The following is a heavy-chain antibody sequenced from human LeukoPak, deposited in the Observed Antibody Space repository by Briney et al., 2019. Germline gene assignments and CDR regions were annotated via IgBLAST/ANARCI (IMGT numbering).Heavy chain of an antibody. Sequence: GGSLRLSCAASGFTFSSYWMSWVRQAPGKGLEWVANIKQDGSEKYYVDSVKGRFTISRDNAKNSLYLQMNSLRAEDTAVYYCARWLSGVDEDIVVVPAAPYGPYYYMDVWGKGTTVTVSS. D-gene: IGHD2-2*01. CDR2: IKQDGSEK. V-gene: IGHV3-7*01. CDR1: GFTFSSYW. CDR3: ARWLSGVDEDIVVVPAAPYGPYYYMDV. J-gene: IGHJ6*03.